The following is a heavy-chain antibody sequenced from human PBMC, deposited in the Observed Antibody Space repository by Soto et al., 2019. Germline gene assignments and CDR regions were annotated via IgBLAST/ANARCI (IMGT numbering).Heavy chain of an antibody. D-gene: IGHD7-27*01. CDR2: IYYNGNT. Sequence: QVQLQESGPGLVKPSETLSLTCSVSGGSISNHYWSWIRQPPGKGLEWIGYIYYNGNTNYNPSLKSRVTMSVDTSRNQISLKLTTVTAAVTAVYYCTRANWYSEYWGQRTLVTVSS. CDR1: GGSISNHY. V-gene: IGHV4-59*11. J-gene: IGHJ4*02. CDR3: TRANWYSEY.